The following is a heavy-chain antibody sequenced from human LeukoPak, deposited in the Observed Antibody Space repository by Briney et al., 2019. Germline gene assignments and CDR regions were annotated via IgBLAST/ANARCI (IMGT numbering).Heavy chain of an antibody. CDR3: ATSRITMIGDYMDF. D-gene: IGHD3-22*01. J-gene: IGHJ6*03. Sequence: GGSLRLSCAASGFTFSSYNMNWVRQAPGKGLEWVSFISTSNSYIYYADSVKGRFTLSRDNSKNTVYLQVDSLRSEDTAVYFCATSRITMIGDYMDFWGRGTAVTVSS. CDR1: GFTFSSYN. V-gene: IGHV3-21*01. CDR2: ISTSNSYI.